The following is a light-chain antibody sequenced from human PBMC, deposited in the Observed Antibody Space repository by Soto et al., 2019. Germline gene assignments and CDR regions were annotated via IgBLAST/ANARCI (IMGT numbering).Light chain of an antibody. V-gene: IGKV2-28*01. J-gene: IGKJ5*01. CDR3: MQALHTPIT. CDR1: QSLLHSNGYNY. Sequence: DIVMTQSPLSLPVTPGEPASISCRSSQSLLHSNGYNYLDWYLQKPGQSPQLLIYVASNRASGVPDRFSXXXSXTDFTLKISRVXXXXXXVXYXMQALHTPITFGQGTRLEIK. CDR2: VAS.